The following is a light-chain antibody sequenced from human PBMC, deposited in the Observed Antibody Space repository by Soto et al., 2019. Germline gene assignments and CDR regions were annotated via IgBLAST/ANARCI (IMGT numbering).Light chain of an antibody. CDR3: QQYLSIPRT. CDR2: WAS. CDR1: QSLLYSSNSKNY. V-gene: IGKV4-1*01. Sequence: DIVMTQSPDSLAVPLGERATINCKSSQSLLYSSNSKNYLAWYQRKSGQPPKLLIYWASTRESGVPDRFSGSGSGTDFTLTISSLQADDVAVYYCQQYLSIPRTFGQGTKVEIK. J-gene: IGKJ1*01.